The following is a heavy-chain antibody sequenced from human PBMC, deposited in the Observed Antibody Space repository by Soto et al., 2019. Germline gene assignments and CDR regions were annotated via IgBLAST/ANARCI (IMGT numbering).Heavy chain of an antibody. CDR2: TYYRSKCYI. V-gene: IGHV6-1*01. J-gene: IGHJ6*03. CDR3: ARGSWDDVTGHYYMDV. CDR1: GDSVSSHSGA. D-gene: IGHD1-1*01. Sequence: SQTLSLTCDIPGDSVSSHSGAWIWNRQTPSRGLEWLGRTYYRSKCYINYAVSVKSRITVNPDTSKNQFSLQLNSVTPEDTAVYYCARGSWDDVTGHYYMDVWGKGTTVTVSS.